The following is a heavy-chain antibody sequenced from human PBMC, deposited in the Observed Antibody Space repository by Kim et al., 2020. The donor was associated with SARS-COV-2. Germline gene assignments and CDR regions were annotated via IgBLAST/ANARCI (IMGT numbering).Heavy chain of an antibody. CDR3: AKPLWFGELLSGPFDY. CDR1: GFTFSSYG. V-gene: IGHV3-30*18. CDR2: ISYDGSNK. D-gene: IGHD3-10*01. J-gene: IGHJ4*02. Sequence: GGSLRLSCAASGFTFSSYGMHWVRQAPGKGLEWVAVISYDGSNKYYADSVKGRFTISRDNSKNTLYLQMNSLRAEDTAVYYCAKPLWFGELLSGPFDYWGQGTLPTVSS.